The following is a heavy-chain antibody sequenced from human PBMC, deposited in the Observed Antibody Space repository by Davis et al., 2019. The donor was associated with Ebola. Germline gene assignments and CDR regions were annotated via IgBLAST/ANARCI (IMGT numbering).Heavy chain of an antibody. CDR3: ARDRPDAIRSVNWFDP. J-gene: IGHJ5*02. Sequence: ASVKVSCKASGYTFTGYYMHWVRQAPGQGLEWMGWINPNSGGTNYAQKFQGRVTMTRDTSISTAYMELSRLRSDDTAVYYCARDRPDAIRSVNWFDPWGQGTLVTVSS. CDR1: GYTFTGYY. CDR2: INPNSGGT. V-gene: IGHV1-2*02. D-gene: IGHD2-2*02.